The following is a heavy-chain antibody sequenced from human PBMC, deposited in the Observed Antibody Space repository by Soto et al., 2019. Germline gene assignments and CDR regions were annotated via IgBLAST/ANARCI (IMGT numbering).Heavy chain of an antibody. D-gene: IGHD3-22*01. Sequence: GGSLRLSCAASGFTFSSYAMHWVRQAPGKGLEWVAVISYDGSNKYYADSVKGRFTISRDNDKGLVYLQMNSLRAEDTAVYYCARDPPLSMIVVVGVDDFWGQGTLVTVSS. CDR2: ISYDGSNK. CDR1: GFTFSSYA. J-gene: IGHJ4*02. V-gene: IGHV3-30-3*01. CDR3: ARDPPLSMIVVVGVDDF.